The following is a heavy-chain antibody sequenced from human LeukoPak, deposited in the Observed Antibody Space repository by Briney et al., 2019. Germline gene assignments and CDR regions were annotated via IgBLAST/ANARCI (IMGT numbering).Heavy chain of an antibody. CDR2: IYSSGST. D-gene: IGHD3-10*01. V-gene: IGHV4-59*01. Sequence: SETLSLTCSVSGVSMTGYYWSWIRQAPGKAPEWIGYIYSSGSTNYNPSLNSRVTMSLDASKNQFSLKLTFVTAADTAVYYCGTRPADGSWYGVFDFWSRGTLVTVSS. J-gene: IGHJ4*01. CDR3: GTRPADGSWYGVFDF. CDR1: GVSMTGYY.